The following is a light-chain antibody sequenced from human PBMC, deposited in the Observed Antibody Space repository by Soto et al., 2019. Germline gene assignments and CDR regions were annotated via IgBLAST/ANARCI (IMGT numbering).Light chain of an antibody. CDR2: WAS. Sequence: DIVMTQSPDSLAVSLGARATISCKSSPSVLFRSDNQNYLAWYQQKPGQPPKLLIYWASTRESGVPDRFSGSGSATDFTLSISALEAEDFAIYYCQQYYNSPRSFGGGTKVDIK. CDR3: QQYYNSPRS. CDR1: PSVLFRSDNQNY. V-gene: IGKV4-1*01. J-gene: IGKJ4*01.